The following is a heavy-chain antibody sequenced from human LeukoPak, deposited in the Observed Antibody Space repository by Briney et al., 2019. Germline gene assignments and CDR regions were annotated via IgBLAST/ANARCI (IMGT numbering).Heavy chain of an antibody. Sequence: SETLSLTCAVSGGSISSSNWWSWVRQPPGKGLEWIGEIYYSGSTNYNPSLKSRVTISVDKSKNQFSLKLSSVTAADTAVYYCARAPYDILTGYFLFDSWGQGTLITVSS. CDR3: ARAPYDILTGYFLFDS. J-gene: IGHJ4*02. CDR2: IYYSGST. V-gene: IGHV4-4*02. D-gene: IGHD3-9*01. CDR1: GGSISSSNW.